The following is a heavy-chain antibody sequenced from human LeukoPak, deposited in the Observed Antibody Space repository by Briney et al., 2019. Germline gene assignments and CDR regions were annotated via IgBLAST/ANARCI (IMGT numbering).Heavy chain of an antibody. CDR1: GFTFITYW. CDR3: AKDAVGATGYFDY. J-gene: IGHJ4*02. CDR2: INPDGSTT. D-gene: IGHD1-26*01. Sequence: GGSLRLSCAASGFTFITYWMHWVRQAPGKGLVWVSRINPDGSTTSYADSVKGRFTVSRDNAKNTLYLQMNSLRAEDTALYYCAKDAVGATGYFDYWGQGTLVTVSS. V-gene: IGHV3-74*01.